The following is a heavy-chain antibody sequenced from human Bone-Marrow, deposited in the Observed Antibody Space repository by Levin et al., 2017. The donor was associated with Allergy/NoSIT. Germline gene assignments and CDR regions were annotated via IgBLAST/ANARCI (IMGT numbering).Heavy chain of an antibody. V-gene: IGHV4-31*03. CDR2: IYYSGST. CDR1: GDTISSGGYY. J-gene: IGHJ5*02. CDR3: AQGGLTVTTIPWFDP. Sequence: SGTLSLTCTISGDTISSGGYYWSWIRQPPGKGLEWIGYIYYSGSTYYNPSLKSRVTISGDTSSNKFSLKVTSVTAADTAVYYCAQGGLTVTTIPWFDPWGPGTLVTVSS. D-gene: IGHD4-17*01.